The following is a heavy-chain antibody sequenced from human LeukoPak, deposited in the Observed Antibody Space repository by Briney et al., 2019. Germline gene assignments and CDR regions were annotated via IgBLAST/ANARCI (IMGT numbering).Heavy chain of an antibody. CDR3: ARDRGQLVIPFFFDY. CDR1: GFTFSSYA. Sequence: GGSLRLSCAASGFTFSSYAMHWVRQAPGKGLEWVAVISYDGSNKYYADSVKGRFTISRDSAKNSLFLQMSSLRDEDTAVYYCARDRGQLVIPFFFDYWGQGILVTVSS. D-gene: IGHD3-9*01. J-gene: IGHJ4*02. V-gene: IGHV3-30*04. CDR2: ISYDGSNK.